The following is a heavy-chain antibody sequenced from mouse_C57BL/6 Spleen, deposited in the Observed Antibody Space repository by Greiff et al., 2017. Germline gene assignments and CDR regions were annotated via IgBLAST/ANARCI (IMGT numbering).Heavy chain of an antibody. CDR3: ARENYDYDDGFAY. CDR2: IHPNSGST. D-gene: IGHD2-4*01. Sequence: QVHVKQPGAELVKPGASVKLSCKASGYTFTSYWMHWVKQRPGQGLEWIGMIHPNSGSTNYNEKFKSKATLTVDKSSSTAYMQLSSLTSEDSAVYYCARENYDYDDGFAYWGQGTLVTVSA. V-gene: IGHV1-64*01. CDR1: GYTFTSYW. J-gene: IGHJ3*01.